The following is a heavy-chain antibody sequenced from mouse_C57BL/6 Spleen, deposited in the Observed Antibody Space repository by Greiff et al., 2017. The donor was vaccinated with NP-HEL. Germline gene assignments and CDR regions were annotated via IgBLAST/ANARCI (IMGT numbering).Heavy chain of an antibody. CDR3: ARHGYDYDGAWFAY. Sequence: QVQLQQSGAELVKPGASVKLSCKASGYTFTEYTIHWVKQRSGQGLEWIGWFYPGSGSIKYNEKFKDKATLTADKSSSTVSMKLNILTSGDSAVDFCARHGYDYDGAWFAYWGQGTLVTVSA. CDR2: FYPGSGSI. CDR1: GYTFTEYT. V-gene: IGHV1-62-2*01. D-gene: IGHD2-4*01. J-gene: IGHJ3*01.